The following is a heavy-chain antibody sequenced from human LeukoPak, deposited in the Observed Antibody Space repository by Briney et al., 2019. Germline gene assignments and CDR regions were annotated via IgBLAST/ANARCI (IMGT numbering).Heavy chain of an antibody. CDR3: AKPVVAATDDAFDI. V-gene: IGHV3-20*04. Sequence: PGGSLRLSCAASGFTFDDYGMSWVRQAPGKGLEWVSGINWNGGSTGYADSVKGRFTISRDNAKNSLYLQMNSLRAEDTALYYCAKPVVAATDDAFDIWGQGTMVTVSS. CDR1: GFTFDDYG. CDR2: INWNGGST. J-gene: IGHJ3*02. D-gene: IGHD2-15*01.